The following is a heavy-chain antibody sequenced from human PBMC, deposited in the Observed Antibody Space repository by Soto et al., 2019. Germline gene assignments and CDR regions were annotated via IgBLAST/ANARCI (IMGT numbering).Heavy chain of an antibody. V-gene: IGHV1-2*04. CDR1: GYTLTGYY. CDR3: ATELVVSAFDI. CDR2: INPNSGGT. J-gene: IGHJ3*02. Sequence: ASVKVSCKASGYTLTGYYMHWVRQAPGQGLEWMGWINPNSGGTNYAQKFQGWVTMTGDTSISTAYMELSRLRSEDTAVYYCATELVVSAFDIWGQGTMVTVSS. D-gene: IGHD2-15*01.